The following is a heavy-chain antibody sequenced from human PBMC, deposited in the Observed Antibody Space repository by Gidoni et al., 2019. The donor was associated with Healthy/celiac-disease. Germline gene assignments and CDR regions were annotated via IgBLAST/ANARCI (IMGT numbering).Heavy chain of an antibody. CDR3: AKGKRVAVAAYFDY. V-gene: IGHV3-43*01. CDR2: ISWDGGST. J-gene: IGHJ4*02. D-gene: IGHD6-19*01. CDR1: GFTFDDYT. Sequence: EVQLVESGGVVVQPGGSLRPSCASYGFTFDDYTMHWFRQAPGQGLEWVSLISWDGGSTYYADSVKGRFTISRDNSKTSLYLQMNSLRTEDTALYYCAKGKRVAVAAYFDYWGQGTLVTVSS.